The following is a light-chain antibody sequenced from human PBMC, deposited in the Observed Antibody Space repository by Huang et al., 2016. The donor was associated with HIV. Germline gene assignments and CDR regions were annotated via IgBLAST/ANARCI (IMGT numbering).Light chain of an antibody. Sequence: EIVLTQSPVILSLYPGERATLSCRASQSVSNDLVWYQQRPGQAPSLLISDASNRATGIPPRFSGSGSGTDFTLTISSLEPEDFAVYYCQQRSAWPLTFGGGTKVEIK. CDR2: DAS. CDR1: QSVSND. CDR3: QQRSAWPLT. J-gene: IGKJ4*01. V-gene: IGKV3-11*01.